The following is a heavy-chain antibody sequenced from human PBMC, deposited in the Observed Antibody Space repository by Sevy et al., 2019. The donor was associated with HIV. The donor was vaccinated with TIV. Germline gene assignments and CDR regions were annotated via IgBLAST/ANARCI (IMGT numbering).Heavy chain of an antibody. CDR2: IYYSGRT. Sequence: SETLSLTCSVSGGSISNADYYWSWIRQPPGKGLEWIGSIYYSGRTYYNPSLKSRISISVDTSRNLFSLSLASVTAADTAVYYCARLSFWNGYFDVWGKGTPVTVSS. D-gene: IGHD3-3*01. V-gene: IGHV4-30-4*01. CDR1: GGSISNADYY. J-gene: IGHJ6*04. CDR3: ARLSFWNGYFDV.